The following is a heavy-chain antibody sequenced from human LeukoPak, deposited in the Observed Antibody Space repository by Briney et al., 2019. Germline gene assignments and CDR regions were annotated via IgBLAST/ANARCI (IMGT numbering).Heavy chain of an antibody. CDR1: GGSISSYY. J-gene: IGHJ4*02. V-gene: IGHV4-59*08. CDR2: IYYSGST. CDR3: ARHPRVPVPAATYYFDY. D-gene: IGHD2-2*01. Sequence: PSETLSPTCTVSGGSISSYYWSWIRQPPGKGLEWIGYIYYSGSTNYNPSLKSRVTISVDTSKNQFSLKLSSVTAADTAVYYCARHPRVPVPAATYYFDYWGQGTLVTVSS.